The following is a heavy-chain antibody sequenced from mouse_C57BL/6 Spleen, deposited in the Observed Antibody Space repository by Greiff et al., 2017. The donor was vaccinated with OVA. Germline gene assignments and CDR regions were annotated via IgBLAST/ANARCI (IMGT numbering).Heavy chain of an antibody. CDR1: GYTFTSYW. V-gene: IGHV1-5*01. D-gene: IGHD2-4*01. Sequence: EVQLQQSGTVLARPGASVKMSCKTSGYTFTSYWLHWVKQRPGQGLEWIGAIYPGNSDTSYNQKFKGKAKLTAVTPASTAYMELSSLTNEDSAVYYCTNDYDGGDWYFDVWGTGTTVTVSS. CDR3: TNDYDGGDWYFDV. J-gene: IGHJ1*03. CDR2: IYPGNSDT.